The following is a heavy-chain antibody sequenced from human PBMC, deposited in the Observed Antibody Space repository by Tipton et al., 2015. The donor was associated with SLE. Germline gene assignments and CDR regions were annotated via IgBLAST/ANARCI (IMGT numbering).Heavy chain of an antibody. V-gene: IGHV4-4*08. CDR3: ARGMVTWRGAILGVDV. J-gene: IGHJ6*02. D-gene: IGHD2-21*02. Sequence: GLVKPSETLSLTCSVSNGPINSYYWSWIRQPPGKGLEWIGRIYASGSTNYNPSLKSRLTISVDTSKNQFSLNLSSVTAADTAVYYCARGMVTWRGAILGVDVWGQGTTVNVSS. CDR2: IYASGST. CDR1: NGPINSYY.